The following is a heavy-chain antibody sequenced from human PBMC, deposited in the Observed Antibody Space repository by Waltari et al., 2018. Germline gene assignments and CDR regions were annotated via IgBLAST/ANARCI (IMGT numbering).Heavy chain of an antibody. V-gene: IGHV1-69*14. CDR3: ARYYQLPYDAFDI. J-gene: IGHJ3*02. CDR1: GGTFSSYA. CDR2: INPNFGKR. Sequence: QVQLVQSGAEVKKPGSSVKVSCKASGGTFSSYAINWVRQAPGQGLEWMGGINPNFGKRNYAKEFQGRVTITADKSTSTAYMELSSLRSEDTAVYYCARYYQLPYDAFDIWGQGTMVTVSS. D-gene: IGHD2-2*01.